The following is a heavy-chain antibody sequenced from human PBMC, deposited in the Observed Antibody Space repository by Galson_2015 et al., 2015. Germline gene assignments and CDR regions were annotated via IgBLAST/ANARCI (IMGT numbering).Heavy chain of an antibody. Sequence: SETLSLTCAVSGGSISSSNWWSWVRQPPGKGLEWIGEIYHSGSTNYNPSLKSRVTISVDKSKNQFSLKLSSVTAADTAVYYCASAKGTAGRRAFDIGGQGTMVTVSS. CDR3: ASAKGTAGRRAFDI. J-gene: IGHJ3*02. CDR1: GGSISSSNW. V-gene: IGHV4-4*02. CDR2: IYHSGST. D-gene: IGHD6-25*01.